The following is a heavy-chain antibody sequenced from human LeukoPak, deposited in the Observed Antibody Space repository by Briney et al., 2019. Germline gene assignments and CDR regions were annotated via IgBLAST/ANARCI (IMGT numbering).Heavy chain of an antibody. D-gene: IGHD2-2*03. J-gene: IGHJ4*02. CDR2: IIPILGIA. Sequence: ASVKVSCKASGGTFSSYAISWVRQAPGQGLEWMGRIIPILGIANYAQKFQGRVTITADKSTSTAYKELSSLRSEDTAVYYCARDRGYCSSTSCCIDYWGQGTLVTVSS. CDR3: ARDRGYCSSTSCCIDY. V-gene: IGHV1-69*04. CDR1: GGTFSSYA.